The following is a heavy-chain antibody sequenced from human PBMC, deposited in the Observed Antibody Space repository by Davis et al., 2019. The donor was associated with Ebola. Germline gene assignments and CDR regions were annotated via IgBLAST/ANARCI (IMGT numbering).Heavy chain of an antibody. V-gene: IGHV3-23*01. D-gene: IGHD6-13*01. CDR1: GFVFRNYV. Sequence: PGGSLRLSCAASGFVFRNYVMSWVRQAPGKGLEWVSAIGTAGDTYYTDSVKGRFTISRDNSKNTLYLQMNSLKTEDTAVYYCTRDLKQPPPSYYYGMDVWGQGTTVTVSS. J-gene: IGHJ6*02. CDR2: IGTAGDT. CDR3: TRDLKQPPPSYYYGMDV.